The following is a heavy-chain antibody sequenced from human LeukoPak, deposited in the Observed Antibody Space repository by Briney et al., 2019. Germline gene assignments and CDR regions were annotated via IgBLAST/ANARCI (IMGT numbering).Heavy chain of an antibody. J-gene: IGHJ4*02. CDR2: IYPNTGAT. CDR1: GYTFTGYY. Sequence: ASLKVSCKDSGYTFTGYYMHWVRQAPGQGLEWMGWIYPNTGATKYAQKFQGRVTMTRDTSISTAYMELSGLRSDDTAVYYCGTLLSNGPFDYWGQGSLVTVSS. V-gene: IGHV1-2*02. CDR3: GTLLSNGPFDY.